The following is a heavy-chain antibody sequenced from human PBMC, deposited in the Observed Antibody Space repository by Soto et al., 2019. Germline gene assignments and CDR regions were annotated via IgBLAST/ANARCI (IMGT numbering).Heavy chain of an antibody. CDR2: ISSSGSTI. Sequence: GGSLRLSCAASGFTFSDYYMSWIRQAPGKGQECVSYISSSGSTIYYADSVKGRFTISRDNAKNSLYLQMNSLRAEDTAVYYCARDKKYCSGGSCYTPYYFDYWGQGTLVTVSS. CDR1: GFTFSDYY. CDR3: ARDKKYCSGGSCYTPYYFDY. D-gene: IGHD2-15*01. V-gene: IGHV3-11*01. J-gene: IGHJ4*02.